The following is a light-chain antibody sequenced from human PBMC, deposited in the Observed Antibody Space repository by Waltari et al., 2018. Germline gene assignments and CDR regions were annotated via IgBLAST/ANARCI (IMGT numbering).Light chain of an antibody. Sequence: QSVLTQPPSVSGAPGQRVTISCTGSSSNIGAGYDVPWYQQLPGTAPKLLIHANTNRPSGVPDRFSGSKSGTSASLAISGLQAEDGADYYCQSFDSSLTGSDVVFGGGTKLTVL. V-gene: IGLV1-40*01. J-gene: IGLJ2*01. CDR3: QSFDSSLTGSDVV. CDR1: SSNIGAGYD. CDR2: ANT.